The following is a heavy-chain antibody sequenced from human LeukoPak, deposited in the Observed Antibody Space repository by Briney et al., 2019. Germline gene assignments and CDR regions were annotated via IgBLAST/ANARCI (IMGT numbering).Heavy chain of an antibody. J-gene: IGHJ4*02. V-gene: IGHV3-66*01. Sequence: GGSLRLSCAASGFTVSSNYMTWVRQAPGKGLEWVSVIYSGGSTYYADSVKGRFTVSRDNSKNTLFLQMNSLRAEDTAMYYCARDIGLGSSYWGQGTLVTVSS. CDR3: ARDIGLGSSY. D-gene: IGHD1-26*01. CDR1: GFTVSSNY. CDR2: IYSGGST.